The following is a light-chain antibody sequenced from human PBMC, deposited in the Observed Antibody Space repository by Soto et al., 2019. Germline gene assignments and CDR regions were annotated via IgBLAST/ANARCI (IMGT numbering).Light chain of an antibody. V-gene: IGKV3-20*01. CDR1: QSVSSNY. J-gene: IGKJ4*01. CDR2: GAS. Sequence: VVRRSPDTLSLSPGDRAALSWGAIQSVSSNYLAWYQQKPGRAPRLLIYGASSRATGIPDRFSGSGSGTDFSLTISRLEPEDFAVYYCQHYGSSPLTFGGGSKVAIK. CDR3: QHYGSSPLT.